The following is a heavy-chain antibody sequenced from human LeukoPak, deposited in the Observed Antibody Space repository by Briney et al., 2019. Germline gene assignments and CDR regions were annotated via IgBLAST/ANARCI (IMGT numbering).Heavy chain of an antibody. CDR2: INHSGST. Sequence: PSETLSLTCAVYGGSFSGYYWSWIRQPPGKGLEWIGEINHSGSTNYNPSLKSRVTISVDTSKNQFSLKLSSVTAADTAVYYCARTRGYCSSTSCLRPAWLDPWGQGTLVTVSS. D-gene: IGHD2-2*01. J-gene: IGHJ5*02. V-gene: IGHV4-34*01. CDR1: GGSFSGYY. CDR3: ARTRGYCSSTSCLRPAWLDP.